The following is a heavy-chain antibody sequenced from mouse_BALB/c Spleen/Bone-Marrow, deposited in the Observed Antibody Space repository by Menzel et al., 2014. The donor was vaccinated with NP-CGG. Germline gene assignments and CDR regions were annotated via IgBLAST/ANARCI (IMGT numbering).Heavy chain of an antibody. Sequence: QVQLQQSGPELVRPGVSVKISCKGSGYTFTDYVMHWVKQSHAKSLEWIGVISTYSGNTNYNQKFKGKATMTVDKSSSTAYMELARLTSEDSAIYYCASPIYYGNYEGFAYWGQGTLVTVSA. V-gene: IGHV1-67*01. CDR2: ISTYSGNT. J-gene: IGHJ3*01. CDR3: ASPIYYGNYEGFAY. CDR1: GYTFTDYV. D-gene: IGHD2-1*01.